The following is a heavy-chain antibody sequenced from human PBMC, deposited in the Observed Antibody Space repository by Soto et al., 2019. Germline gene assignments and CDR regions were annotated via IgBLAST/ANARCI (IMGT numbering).Heavy chain of an antibody. J-gene: IGHJ5*02. CDR2: IYWDDDK. CDR3: AHKPQDVYYYGSWSIPHNSFAP. V-gene: IGHV2-5*02. Sequence: QITLKESGPTLVNPTQTLTLTCTFSGFSLSTSGVGVGWIRQPPGKALEWLALIYWDDDKRYSPSLKSRRTITKATSKNQVVLTMTISDPVDTATYNRAHKPQDVYYYGSWSIPHNSFAPWGRGALVTVSP. CDR1: GFSLSTSGVG. D-gene: IGHD3-10*01.